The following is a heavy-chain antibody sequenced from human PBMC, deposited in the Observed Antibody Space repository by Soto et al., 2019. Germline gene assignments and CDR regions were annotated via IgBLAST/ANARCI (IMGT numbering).Heavy chain of an antibody. Sequence: TLSLTCTVSGGSISSYYWSWIRQPPGKGLEWIGYIYYSGSTNYNPSLKSRVTISVDTSKNQFSLKLSSVTAADTAVYYCARTRYCSGGSCYSDYFDYWGQGTLVTVSS. J-gene: IGHJ4*02. CDR3: ARTRYCSGGSCYSDYFDY. CDR1: GGSISSYY. CDR2: IYYSGST. V-gene: IGHV4-59*01. D-gene: IGHD2-15*01.